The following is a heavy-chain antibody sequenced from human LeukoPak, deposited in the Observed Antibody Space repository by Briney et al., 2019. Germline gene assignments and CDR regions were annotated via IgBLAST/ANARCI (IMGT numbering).Heavy chain of an antibody. D-gene: IGHD4-17*01. CDR2: IYYSGST. J-gene: IGHJ4*02. Sequence: SETLSLTCTVSGGSISSYYWSWIRQPPGKGLEWIGYIYYSGSTNYNPSLKSRVTISVDTSKNQFSLKLSSVTAADTAVYYCARDRYGDYYIDYWGQGTLVTVSS. CDR3: ARDRYGDYYIDY. V-gene: IGHV4-59*12. CDR1: GGSISSYY.